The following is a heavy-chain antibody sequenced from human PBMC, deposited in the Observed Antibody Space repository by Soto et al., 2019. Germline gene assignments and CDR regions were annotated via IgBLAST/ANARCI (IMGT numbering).Heavy chain of an antibody. CDR2: IYWDDNK. J-gene: IGHJ4*02. Sequence: QITLKESGPPLVKPTQTLTLTCTFSGFSLSTSKVGVGWIRQPPGKALEWLTLIYWDDNKHYSPSLKSRLTIAKDTSTNQLTLTMTTMHPVDTATYYCAHLTMIRGVTYQYFFDSWGQGSLVTVSS. D-gene: IGHD3-10*01. CDR1: GFSLSTSKVG. V-gene: IGHV2-5*02. CDR3: AHLTMIRGVTYQYFFDS.